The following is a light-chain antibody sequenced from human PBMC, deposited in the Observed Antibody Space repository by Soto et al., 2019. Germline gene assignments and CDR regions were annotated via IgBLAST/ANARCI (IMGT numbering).Light chain of an antibody. J-gene: IGKJ1*01. V-gene: IGKV1-39*01. CDR1: QSISSY. CDR2: AAS. Sequence: DIQMTQSPSALSASVGERFTSTCRASQSISSYLNCYQQKTGKATKLLIYAASSLQSGVPSRLSGSGSGKDFPLTISSLQPEDFATYYCQQSYSTPRTFGQGTKVDIK. CDR3: QQSYSTPRT.